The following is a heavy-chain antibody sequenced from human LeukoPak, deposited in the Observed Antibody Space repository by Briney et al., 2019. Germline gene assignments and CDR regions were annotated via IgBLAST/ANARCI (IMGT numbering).Heavy chain of an antibody. Sequence: ASVKVSCKASGYSFTTFGISWVRQAPGQGLEWMGWISAYNGNTNYAQNLQGRVTMTTDTSTSTAYMELRSLRSDDTAVYYCARDSPGGNWFDPWAREPWSPSPQ. CDR2: ISAYNGNT. V-gene: IGHV1-18*01. D-gene: IGHD1-1*01. CDR1: GYSFTTFG. J-gene: IGHJ5*02. CDR3: ARDSPGGNWFDP.